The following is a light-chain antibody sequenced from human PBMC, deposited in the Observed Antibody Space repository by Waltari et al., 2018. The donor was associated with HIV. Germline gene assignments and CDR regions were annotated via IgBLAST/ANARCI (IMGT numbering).Light chain of an antibody. CDR3: QQFYNWPRT. J-gene: IGKJ1*01. CDR1: QSVLHSSNNKNY. Sequence: DIVMTQSPDSLAVSLGERATINCKSSQSVLHSSNNKNYLAWYQQKPGQPPKLLIYWASTRESGVPDRFSGSGSGTDFTLTISSLQAEDVAVYYCQQFYNWPRTFGQGTKVEIK. CDR2: WAS. V-gene: IGKV4-1*01.